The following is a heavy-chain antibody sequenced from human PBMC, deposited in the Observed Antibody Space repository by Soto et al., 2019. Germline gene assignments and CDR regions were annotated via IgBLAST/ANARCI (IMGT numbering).Heavy chain of an antibody. CDR3: ARGDIVAAGEPYFPY. CDR1: GGSINSDDYY. CDR2: IYYSGNT. Sequence: QVQLQESGPGLVKPSQTLSLTCTVSGGSINSDDYYWSWIRQPPGKGLEWIGYIYYSGNTYYNPSLKSRLTISLETSKNQFSLNLTSVTAADTALYYCARGDIVAAGEPYFPYWGQGTLVTVSS. J-gene: IGHJ4*02. D-gene: IGHD1-26*01. V-gene: IGHV4-30-4*01.